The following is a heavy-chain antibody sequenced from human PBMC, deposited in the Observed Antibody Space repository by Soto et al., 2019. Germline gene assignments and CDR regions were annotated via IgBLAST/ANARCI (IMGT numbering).Heavy chain of an antibody. CDR3: ARLVYDTRLNYMYFDF. J-gene: IGHJ4*02. Sequence: SETLSLTCAVSGVSISSGNWWTWVRQTPQRGLEYIGEIFHDGTANYYQSFERRVAISVDTSKNQFSLKLTSVTAADTAIYFCARLVYDTRLNYMYFDFWGQGALVTVSS. CDR2: IFHDGTA. D-gene: IGHD3-10*01. CDR1: GVSISSGNW. V-gene: IGHV4-4*02.